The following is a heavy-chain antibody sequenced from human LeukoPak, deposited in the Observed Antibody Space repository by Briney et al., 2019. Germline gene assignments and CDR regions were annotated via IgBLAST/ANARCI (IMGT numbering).Heavy chain of an antibody. Sequence: GGALRLSCAASGFTLSTFVMSWVRQAPGKGPEWVSVISASGGSTYYADSVKGRFTISRDNSKNTQYLQMKRLRAEDTALYYCARPTVPIDYWGQGTLVTVSS. CDR1: GFTLSTFV. J-gene: IGHJ4*02. V-gene: IGHV3-23*01. CDR2: ISASGGST. D-gene: IGHD2-21*02. CDR3: ARPTVPIDY.